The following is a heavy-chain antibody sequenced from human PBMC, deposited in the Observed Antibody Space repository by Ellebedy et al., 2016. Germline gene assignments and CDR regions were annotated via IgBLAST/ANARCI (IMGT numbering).Heavy chain of an antibody. CDR3: AKGGTAGTFGLDY. V-gene: IGHV3-23*01. CDR1: GFTFSSYA. J-gene: IGHJ4*02. CDR2: ISGSGGST. Sequence: GESLKISCAASGFTFSSYAMSWVRQAPGKGLEWVSAISGSGGSTYYADSVKGRFTISRDNSKNTLYLQMNSLRAEDTAVYYCAKGGTAGTFGLDYWGQGTLVTVSS. D-gene: IGHD6-13*01.